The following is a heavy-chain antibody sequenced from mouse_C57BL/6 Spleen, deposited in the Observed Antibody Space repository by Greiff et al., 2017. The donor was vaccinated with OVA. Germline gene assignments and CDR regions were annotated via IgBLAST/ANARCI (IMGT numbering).Heavy chain of an antibody. D-gene: IGHD1-1*01. V-gene: IGHV5-12*01. J-gene: IGHJ4*01. CDR3: ARNYYGSHYAMDY. CDR2: ISNGGGST. Sequence: DVMLVESGGGLVQPGGSLKLSCAASGFTFSDYYMYWVRQTPEKRLEWVAYISNGGGSTYYPDTVKGRFTISRDNAKNTLYLQMSRLKSEDTAMYYCARNYYGSHYAMDYWGQGTSVTVSS. CDR1: GFTFSDYY.